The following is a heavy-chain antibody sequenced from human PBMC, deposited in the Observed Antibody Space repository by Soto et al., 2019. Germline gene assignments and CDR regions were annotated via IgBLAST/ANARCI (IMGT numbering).Heavy chain of an antibody. J-gene: IGHJ3*02. CDR3: AREIWDIVVVPAASGAFDI. V-gene: IGHV4-59*01. CDR2: IYYSGST. CDR1: GGSISSYY. Sequence: SETLSLTCTVSGGSISSYYWSWIRQPPGKGLEWIGYIYYSGSTNYNPSLKSRVTISVDTSKNQFSLKLSSVTAADTAVYYCAREIWDIVVVPAASGAFDIWGQGTMVTVSS. D-gene: IGHD2-2*01.